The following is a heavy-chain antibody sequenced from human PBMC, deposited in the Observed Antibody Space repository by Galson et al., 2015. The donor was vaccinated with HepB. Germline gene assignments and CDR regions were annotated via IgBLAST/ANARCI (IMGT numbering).Heavy chain of an antibody. CDR1: GFTFSSYG. Sequence: SLRLSCAASGFTFSSYGMHWVRQAPGKGLEWVAVISYDGSNKYYADSVKGRFTISRDNSKNTLYLQMNSLRAEDTAVYYCAKPLGSSWYRYFDYWGQGTLVTVSS. V-gene: IGHV3-30*18. J-gene: IGHJ4*02. CDR3: AKPLGSSWYRYFDY. D-gene: IGHD6-13*01. CDR2: ISYDGSNK.